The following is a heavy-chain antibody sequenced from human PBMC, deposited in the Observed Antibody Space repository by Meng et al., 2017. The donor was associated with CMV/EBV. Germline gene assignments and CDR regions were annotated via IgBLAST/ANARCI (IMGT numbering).Heavy chain of an antibody. CDR3: AADIVVVPAATSGDY. Sequence: SVKVSCKASGFTFTSSAVQWVRQARGQRLEWIGWIVVGSGNTNYAQKFQERVTITRDMSTSTAYMELSSLRSEDTAVYYCAADIVVVPAATSGDYWGQGALVTVSS. J-gene: IGHJ4*02. CDR1: GFTFTSSA. V-gene: IGHV1-58*01. D-gene: IGHD2-2*01. CDR2: IVVGSGNT.